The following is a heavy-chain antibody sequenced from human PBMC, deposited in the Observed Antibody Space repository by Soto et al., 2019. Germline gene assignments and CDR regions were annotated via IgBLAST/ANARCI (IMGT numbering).Heavy chain of an antibody. Sequence: VGSLRLSCGASGFTFSSYSMNWVRQAPGKGLEWVSSISSSSSYIYYADSVKGRFTISRDNAKNSLYLQMNSLRAEDTAVYYCARGITYGGNTFGYWGQGTLVTVSS. D-gene: IGHD4-17*01. V-gene: IGHV3-21*01. CDR1: GFTFSSYS. J-gene: IGHJ4*02. CDR3: ARGITYGGNTFGY. CDR2: ISSSSSYI.